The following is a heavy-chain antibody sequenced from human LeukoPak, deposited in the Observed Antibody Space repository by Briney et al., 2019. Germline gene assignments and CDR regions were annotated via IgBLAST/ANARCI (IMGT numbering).Heavy chain of an antibody. CDR3: ARGRYNWNSRDAFDI. J-gene: IGHJ3*02. V-gene: IGHV1-69*05. CDR1: GGTFSSYA. Sequence: SVKVSCKASGGTFSSYAISWVRQAPGQGLEWLGGIIPIFGTANYAQKFQGRVTITTDESTSTAYMELSSLRSEDTAVYYCARGRYNWNSRDAFDIWGQGTMVTVSS. D-gene: IGHD1-7*01. CDR2: IIPIFGTA.